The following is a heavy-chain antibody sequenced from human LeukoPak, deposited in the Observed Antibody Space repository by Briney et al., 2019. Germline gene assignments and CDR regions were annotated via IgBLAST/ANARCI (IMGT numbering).Heavy chain of an antibody. D-gene: IGHD3-22*01. CDR2: ISAYNGNT. CDR1: GYTFTSYG. CDR3: ARGSGSGYYDAFDI. V-gene: IGHV1-18*01. J-gene: IGHJ3*02. Sequence: VASVKVSCQASGYTFTSYGISWVRQAPGQGLEWMGWISAYNGNTNYAQKLQGRVTMTTDTSTSTAYMVLRSLRSDDTAVYYCARGSGSGYYDAFDIWGQGTMVTVSS.